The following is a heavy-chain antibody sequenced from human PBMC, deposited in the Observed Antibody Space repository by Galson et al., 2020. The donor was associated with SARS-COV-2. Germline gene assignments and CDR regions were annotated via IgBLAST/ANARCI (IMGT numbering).Heavy chain of an antibody. CDR3: ARKKSRYYFTSRRARAFDI. V-gene: IGHV5-51*01. Sequence: GESLKISCKCSGYIFTSYWIGWVRQMPGKGLELMWIIYPGDSDTRYSPSFQGHVTISAHKSISTAYLQWSSLNASDTAIYYCARKKSRYYFTSRRARAFDIWGQGTMVTVSS. CDR2: IYPGDSDT. CDR1: GYIFTSYW. J-gene: IGHJ3*02. D-gene: IGHD2-15*01.